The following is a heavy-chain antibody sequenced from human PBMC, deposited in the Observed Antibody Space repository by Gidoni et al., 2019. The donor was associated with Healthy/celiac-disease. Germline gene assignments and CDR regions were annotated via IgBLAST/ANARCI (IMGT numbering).Heavy chain of an antibody. D-gene: IGHD5-12*01. CDR1: GFTFSDYY. V-gene: IGHV3-11*01. CDR3: ARVRYSGYDYNYYYYYMDV. CDR2: IRSSGSTI. J-gene: IGHJ6*03. Sequence: QVQLVESGGGLVKPGGSLRLSCAASGFTFSDYYMSWIRQAPGKGLEWVSYIRSSGSTIYYADSVKGRFTISRDNAKNSLYLQMNSLRAEDTAVYYCARVRYSGYDYNYYYYYMDVWGKGTTVTVSS.